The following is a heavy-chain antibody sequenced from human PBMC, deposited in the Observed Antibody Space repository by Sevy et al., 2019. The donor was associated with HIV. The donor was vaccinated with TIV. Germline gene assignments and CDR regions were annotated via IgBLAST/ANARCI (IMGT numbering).Heavy chain of an antibody. CDR2: ISSSSSYI. CDR1: GFTFSSYS. CDR3: AGERGVGYYYDSSGYYYIDY. Sequence: GGSLRLSCAASGFTFSSYSMNWVRQAPGKGLEWVSSISSSSSYIYYADSVKGRFTISRDNAKNSLYLQMNSLRAEDTAVYYCAGERGVGYYYDSSGYYYIDYWGQGTLVTVSS. D-gene: IGHD3-22*01. J-gene: IGHJ4*02. V-gene: IGHV3-21*01.